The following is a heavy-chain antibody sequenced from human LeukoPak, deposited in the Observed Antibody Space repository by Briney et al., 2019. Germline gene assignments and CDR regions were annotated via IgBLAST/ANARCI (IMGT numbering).Heavy chain of an antibody. V-gene: IGHV3-21*01. CDR3: ARGSGSGYDYDY. CDR1: GFTFSSYS. CDR2: ISSSSSYI. J-gene: IGHJ4*02. D-gene: IGHD5-12*01. Sequence: GGSLRLSCAASGFTFSSYSMNWVRQAPGKGLEWVSSISSSSSYIYYADSVKGRFTISRDNAKNSLYLQMNSLRAEDTAVYYCARGSGSGYDYDYWGQGTLATVSS.